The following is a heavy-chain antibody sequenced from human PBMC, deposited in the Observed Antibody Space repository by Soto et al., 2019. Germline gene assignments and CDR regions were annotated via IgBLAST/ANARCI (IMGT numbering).Heavy chain of an antibody. CDR3: AKGVQLWLLDY. J-gene: IGHJ4*02. CDR1: GGTFSSYA. D-gene: IGHD5-18*01. Sequence: QVQLVQSGAEVKKPGSSVKVSCKASGGTFSSYAISWVRQAPGQGIEWMGGIIPIFGTANYAQKFQVRVTTTADESTSTGYMERSSLRSEDTAVYYFAKGVQLWLLDYWGQGTLVTVSS. CDR2: IIPIFGTA. V-gene: IGHV1-69*12.